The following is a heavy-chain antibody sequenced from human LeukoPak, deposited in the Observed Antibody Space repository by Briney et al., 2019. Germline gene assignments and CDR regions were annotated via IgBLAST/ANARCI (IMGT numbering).Heavy chain of an antibody. V-gene: IGHV3-48*03. J-gene: IGHJ4*02. CDR1: GFTFSSYE. CDR2: ISSSGSTI. Sequence: GGSLRLSCAASGFTFSSYEMNWVRQAPGKGLEWVSYISSSGSTIYYADSVKGRFTISRDNAKNSLYLQMNSLRAEDTAVYYCARAARIFPLNYWGQGTLVTVSS. CDR3: ARAARIFPLNY. D-gene: IGHD2-21*01.